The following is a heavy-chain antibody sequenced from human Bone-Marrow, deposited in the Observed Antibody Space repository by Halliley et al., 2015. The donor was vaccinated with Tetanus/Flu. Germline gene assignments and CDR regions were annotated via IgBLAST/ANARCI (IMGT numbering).Heavy chain of an antibody. D-gene: IGHD3-22*01. Sequence: QMQLVQSGAEVKKPGASVKVSCKASGYTFTNYGITWVRQAPGQGLEWMGWIGTHNGKTTYAQKFKDRVTMTTDTSTSTVHLELRSLRSDDTAFYYCARGGGSGYYAVWGQGTTVTVSS. CDR2: IGTHNGKT. V-gene: IGHV1-18*01. J-gene: IGHJ6*02. CDR1: GYTFTNYG. CDR3: ARGGGSGYYAV.